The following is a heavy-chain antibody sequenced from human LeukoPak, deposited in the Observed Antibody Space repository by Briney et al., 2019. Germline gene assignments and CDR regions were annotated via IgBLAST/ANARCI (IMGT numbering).Heavy chain of an antibody. D-gene: IGHD4-23*01. V-gene: IGHV5-51*01. CDR2: IYPGDSDT. CDR3: ARRHGGNHYYYYGMDV. J-gene: IGHJ6*02. CDR1: GYSFTSYW. Sequence: GESLQISCKGSGYSFTSYWIGWVRQMPGKGLEWMGIIYPGDSDTRYSPSFQGQVTTSADKSISTAYLQWSSLKASDTAMYYCARRHGGNHYYYYGMDVWGQGTTVTVSS.